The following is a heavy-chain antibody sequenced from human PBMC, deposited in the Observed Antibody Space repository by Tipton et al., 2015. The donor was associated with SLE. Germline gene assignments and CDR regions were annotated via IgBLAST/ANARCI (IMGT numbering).Heavy chain of an antibody. J-gene: IGHJ4*02. CDR1: GGSISSYY. D-gene: IGHD2-2*01. CDR2: IYTSGST. V-gene: IGHV4-4*07. Sequence: TLSLTCTVSGGSISSYYWSWIRQPAGKGLEWIGRIYTSGSTNYNPSLKSRVTISVDTSSNQFSLKLGTVTAADTAVYYCTSGAYQYMYDYWGQGTLVTVSS. CDR3: TSGAYQYMYDY.